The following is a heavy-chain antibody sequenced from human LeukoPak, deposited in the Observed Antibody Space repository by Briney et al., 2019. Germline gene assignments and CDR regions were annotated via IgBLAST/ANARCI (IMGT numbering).Heavy chain of an antibody. J-gene: IGHJ4*02. CDR1: GDSISSYY. Sequence: VQPSEMLFLSCTSSGDSISSYYWCWIRQPPGKRLDWMGYSSNDGGTPHNPTPKSRVTISLDPSKNQFSLNLSSVTAADTAVYYCVRQAWGVDWGQGTLVSVSS. D-gene: IGHD3-10*01. CDR3: VRQAWGVD. V-gene: IGHV4-59*08. CDR2: SSNDGGT.